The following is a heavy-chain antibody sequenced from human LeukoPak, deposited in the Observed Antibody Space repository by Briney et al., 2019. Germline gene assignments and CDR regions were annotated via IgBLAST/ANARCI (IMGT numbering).Heavy chain of an antibody. J-gene: IGHJ3*02. D-gene: IGHD3-22*01. CDR2: IIPIFGTA. CDR3: AREEVTMISNGYDI. V-gene: IGHV1-69*01. Sequence: GRSLRLSCAASGFTFSSYAISWVRQAPGQGLEWMGGIIPIFGTANYAQKFQGRVTITADESTSTAYMELSSLRSEDTAVYYCAREEVTMISNGYDIWGQGTMVIVSS. CDR1: GFTFSSYA.